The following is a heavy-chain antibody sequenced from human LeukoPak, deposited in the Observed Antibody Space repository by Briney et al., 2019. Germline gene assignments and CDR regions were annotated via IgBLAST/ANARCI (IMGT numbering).Heavy chain of an antibody. V-gene: IGHV4-59*01. J-gene: IGHJ4*02. CDR2: IYYSEST. D-gene: IGHD4-17*01. CDR1: GGSISSYY. CDR3: ASSLRSFDY. Sequence: PSETLSLTCTVSGGSISSYYWSWIRQPPGKGLEWTGYIYYSESTNYNPSLKSRVTISVDTSKNQFSLKLSSVTAADTAVYYCASSLRSFDYWGQGTLVPVSS.